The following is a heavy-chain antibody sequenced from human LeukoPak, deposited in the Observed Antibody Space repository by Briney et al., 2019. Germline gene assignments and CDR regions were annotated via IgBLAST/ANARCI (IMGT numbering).Heavy chain of an antibody. CDR2: IDPNSGDT. CDR1: GYTFTGYY. Sequence: ASVKVPCKTSGYTFTGYYIHWVRQTPGQGPEWLGRIDPNSGDTTYAQKFQGRVTMTRDTSISTAYVELSRLRSDDTAECYCAREHMTKVTFDYWGQGALVTVSS. CDR3: AREHMTKVTFDY. J-gene: IGHJ4*02. D-gene: IGHD4-17*01. V-gene: IGHV1-2*02.